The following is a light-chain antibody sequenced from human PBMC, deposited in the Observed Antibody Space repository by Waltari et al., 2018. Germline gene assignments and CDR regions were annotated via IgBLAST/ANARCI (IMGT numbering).Light chain of an antibody. Sequence: EIVLTQSPATLSLSPGERATLSCRASQSVSSYLVWYQQKPGQTPRLLIYGESNRATGIPARFSGSGSGTDFTLTISSLESEDFAVYYCHQRSNWPITFGQGTRLEIK. CDR3: HQRSNWPIT. CDR1: QSVSSY. V-gene: IGKV3-11*01. CDR2: GES. J-gene: IGKJ5*01.